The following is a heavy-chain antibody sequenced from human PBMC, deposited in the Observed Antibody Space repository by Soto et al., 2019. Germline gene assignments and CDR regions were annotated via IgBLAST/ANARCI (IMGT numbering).Heavy chain of an antibody. D-gene: IGHD1-26*01. V-gene: IGHV4-31*03. J-gene: IGHJ4*02. CDR3: AFTQAWEPTFDY. Sequence: QVQLQESGPGLVKPSQTLSLTCTVSGGSISSGGYYWSWIRQHPGKGLEWIGYIYYSGSTYYNPSLKSRVTRPVATSKTQFSLKLSSVTAADTAVYYCAFTQAWEPTFDYWGQGTLVTVAS. CDR1: GGSISSGGYY. CDR2: IYYSGST.